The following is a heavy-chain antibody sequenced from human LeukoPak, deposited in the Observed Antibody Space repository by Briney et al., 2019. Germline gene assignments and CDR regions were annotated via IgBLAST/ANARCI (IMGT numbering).Heavy chain of an antibody. D-gene: IGHD4-11*01. CDR1: GYAFTSYG. V-gene: IGHV1-18*03. J-gene: IGHJ6*03. CDR2: ISAYNDNT. CDR3: AATVNYYYYMDV. Sequence: ASVKVSCNSSGYAFTSYGISWVRQAPGQGLEWMGWISAYNDNTNYAQKLQGRVTMTTDTSTSTAYLELRSLRSDDMAVYYCAATVNYYYYMDVWGKGTTVTVSS.